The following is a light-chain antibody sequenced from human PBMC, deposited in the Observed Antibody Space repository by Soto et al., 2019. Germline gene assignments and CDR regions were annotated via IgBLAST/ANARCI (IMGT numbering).Light chain of an antibody. CDR1: NSNIGSNY. CDR3: ATWDDSLSAAV. J-gene: IGLJ3*02. CDR2: RNN. Sequence: QSVLKQPPSASGAPGQTVTISCYGSNSNIGSNYVYWYQHLPGTAPKALVYRNNLRPSGVPDRFSGSKSGTSASLAISGLRSDDEADYYCATWDDSLSAAVFGGGTKLTVL. V-gene: IGLV1-47*01.